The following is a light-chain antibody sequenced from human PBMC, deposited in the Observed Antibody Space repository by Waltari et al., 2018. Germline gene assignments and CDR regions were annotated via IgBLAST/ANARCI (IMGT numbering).Light chain of an antibody. V-gene: IGKV1-6*01. CDR1: QSFSST. CDR2: SAS. J-gene: IGKJ1*01. Sequence: IQMTQSPSSLSASVGDTVTITCRASQSFSSTLAWYYQKPGKAPKLLIYSASSLQSGVPSRFSGSESGTDFTLTISSLQPEDIASYYCQQYYSYPPTFGQGTKVEIK. CDR3: QQYYSYPPT.